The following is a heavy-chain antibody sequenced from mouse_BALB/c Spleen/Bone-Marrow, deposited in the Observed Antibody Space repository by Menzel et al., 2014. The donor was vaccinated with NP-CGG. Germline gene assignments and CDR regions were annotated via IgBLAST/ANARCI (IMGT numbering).Heavy chain of an antibody. Sequence: LAESGAELARPGASAKMSCKASGYTFAYYTVHWVKQRPGQGLEWIGYINPSSGYTNYNQKFKDKATLTTDKSSSTAYMQLSSLTSEDSAVYYCAREVYGSWFAYWGQGTTLTVSS. CDR1: GYTFAYYT. J-gene: IGHJ2*01. V-gene: IGHV1-4*01. D-gene: IGHD2-2*01. CDR3: AREVYGSWFAY. CDR2: INPSSGYT.